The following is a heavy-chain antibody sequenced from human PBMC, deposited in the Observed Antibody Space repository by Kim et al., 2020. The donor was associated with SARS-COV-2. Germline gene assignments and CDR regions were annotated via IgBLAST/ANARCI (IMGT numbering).Heavy chain of an antibody. CDR2: INWNGGST. CDR3: AREKSPYYYDQESAFDI. Sequence: GGSLRLSCAASGFTFDDYGMSWVRQAPGKGLEWVSGINWNGGSTGYADSVKGRFTISRDNAKNSLYLQMNSLRAEDTALYHCAREKSPYYYDQESAFDIWGQGTMVTVSS. CDR1: GFTFDDYG. J-gene: IGHJ3*02. D-gene: IGHD3-22*01. V-gene: IGHV3-20*01.